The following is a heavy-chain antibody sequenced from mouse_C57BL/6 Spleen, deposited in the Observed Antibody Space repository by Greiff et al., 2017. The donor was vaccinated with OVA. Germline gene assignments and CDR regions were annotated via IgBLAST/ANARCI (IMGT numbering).Heavy chain of an antibody. Sequence: QVQLQQPGAELVKPGASVKLSCKASGYTFTSYWMHWVKQRPGRGLEWIGRIDPNSGGTKYNEKFKSKATLTVDKPSSTAYMQLSSLTSEDSAVDYCARDHIVGDWYFDVWGTGTTVTVSS. CDR1: GYTFTSYW. V-gene: IGHV1-72*01. CDR2: IDPNSGGT. D-gene: IGHD2-12*01. CDR3: ARDHIVGDWYFDV. J-gene: IGHJ1*03.